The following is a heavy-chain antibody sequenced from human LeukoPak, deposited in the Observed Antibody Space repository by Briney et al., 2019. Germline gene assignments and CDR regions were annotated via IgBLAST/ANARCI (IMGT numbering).Heavy chain of an antibody. CDR1: GGSISYYY. D-gene: IGHD3-22*01. CDR2: IYSSGST. Sequence: PSETLSLTCTVSGGSISYYYWSWIRQPAGKGLEWIGRIYSSGSTKYTPSLKSRVSMSVDTSKNQFSLKVSSVTAADTAVYYCARRPADSSGRPNDCWGQGTLVTVSS. V-gene: IGHV4-4*07. J-gene: IGHJ4*02. CDR3: ARRPADSSGRPNDC.